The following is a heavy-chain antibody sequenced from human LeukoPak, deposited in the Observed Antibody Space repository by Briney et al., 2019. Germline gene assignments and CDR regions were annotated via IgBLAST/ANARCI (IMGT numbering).Heavy chain of an antibody. D-gene: IGHD2-15*01. CDR2: ISYDGNNQ. V-gene: IGHV3-30-3*01. J-gene: IGHJ4*02. CDR3: ARVGSRYCSGANCYGGF. Sequence: GGSLRLSCAVSGFAFSSLAMHWVRQAPGKGLEWVAFISYDGNNQYYADSVKGRFTISRDNSKNTLYLQMNNLRAEDTAIYYCARVGSRYCSGANCYGGFWGQGTLVSVSS. CDR1: GFAFSSLA.